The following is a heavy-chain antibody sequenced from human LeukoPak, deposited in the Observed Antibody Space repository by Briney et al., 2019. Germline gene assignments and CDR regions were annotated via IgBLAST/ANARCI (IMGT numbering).Heavy chain of an antibody. J-gene: IGHJ4*02. Sequence: GYSLKNSCKGSGYSFTSYWIGWLRQMPGKGLEWIGIIYPGDSDTRYSPSFQGQVTISADKSISTAYQQWSSLKASDTAMYYCARTRSYGYSHLDYWGQGTLVSVSS. CDR3: ARTRSYGYSHLDY. CDR2: IYPGDSDT. V-gene: IGHV5-51*01. D-gene: IGHD5-18*01. CDR1: GYSFTSYW.